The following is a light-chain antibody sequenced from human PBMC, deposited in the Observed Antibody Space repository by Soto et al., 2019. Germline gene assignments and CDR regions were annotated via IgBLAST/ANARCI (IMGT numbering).Light chain of an antibody. CDR1: NSNIGRNY. J-gene: IGLJ1*01. CDR3: AAWDDSLSAYV. V-gene: IGLV1-44*01. Sequence: QPVLTQPPSAPGTPGQRVTIPCSGSNSNIGRNYVNWYQQLPGTAPRLLIYANNQRPSGVPDRFSGSKSATSASLAISGLQSEDDTDYYCAAWDDSLSAYVFGTGTKVTVL. CDR2: ANN.